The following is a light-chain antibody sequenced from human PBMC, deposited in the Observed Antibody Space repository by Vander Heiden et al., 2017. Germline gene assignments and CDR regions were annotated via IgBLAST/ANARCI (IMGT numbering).Light chain of an antibody. J-gene: IGKJ4*01. V-gene: IGKV3-11*01. CDR3: QQRNAWPIT. CDR1: QNGPYH. CDR2: DES. Sequence: EILLTQSSVTSSFSPGERATLSRTATQNGPYHLRWYQQKPSQAPRLLFHDESDMATGIPARFSGSGSETDFTLSISSQVPEDSGVYYCQQRNAWPITFGGGTKVDIK.